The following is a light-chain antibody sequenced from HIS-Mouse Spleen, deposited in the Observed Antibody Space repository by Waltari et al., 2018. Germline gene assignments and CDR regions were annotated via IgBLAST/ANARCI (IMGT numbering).Light chain of an antibody. CDR1: SSTPGRNS. Sequence: QSVLTQPPSASGTPRQRVTISCPGSSSTPGRNSVYWYHQLPGTAPQLRLYRNNHRPSGVPDRFSGSKSGTSASLDISGHRAEDGADYYCAAWDDSLSGVFGGGTKLTVL. J-gene: IGLJ2*01. CDR3: AAWDDSLSGV. CDR2: RNN. V-gene: IGLV1-47*01.